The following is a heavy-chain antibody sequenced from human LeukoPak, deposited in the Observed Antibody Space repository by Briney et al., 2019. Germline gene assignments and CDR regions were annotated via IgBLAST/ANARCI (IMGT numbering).Heavy chain of an antibody. Sequence: GGSLRLSCAASGFILRNYGMHWVRQAPGKGLEWVAAILCDGSTKHYADSVKGRFTIPRDISKITFYLQKDSMTAEEKVVYFSAKVCPLSPMIVVVRGGQYFDYWGQGTLVTVSS. V-gene: IGHV3-33*06. CDR1: GFILRNYG. CDR3: AKVCPLSPMIVVVRGGQYFDY. J-gene: IGHJ4*02. D-gene: IGHD3-22*01. CDR2: ILCDGSTK.